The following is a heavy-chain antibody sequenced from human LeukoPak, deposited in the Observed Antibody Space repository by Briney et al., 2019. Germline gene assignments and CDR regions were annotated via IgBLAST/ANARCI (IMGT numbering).Heavy chain of an antibody. D-gene: IGHD6-13*01. CDR1: GFTFSSYS. J-gene: IGHJ4*02. Sequence: GGSLRLSCAASGFTFSSYSMNWVRQAPGKGLEWVSSISSSSSYIYYADSVKGRFTISRDNAKNSLYLQMNSLRAEDTAVYYCAREGSSSWYDYWGQGTLVTVSS. CDR2: ISSSSSYI. CDR3: AREGSSSWYDY. V-gene: IGHV3-21*01.